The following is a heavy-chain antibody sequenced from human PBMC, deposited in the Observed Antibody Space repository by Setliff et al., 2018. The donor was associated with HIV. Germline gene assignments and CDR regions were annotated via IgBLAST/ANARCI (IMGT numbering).Heavy chain of an antibody. CDR2: INHKGVT. J-gene: IGHJ4*02. CDR1: GGPITSGACS. V-gene: IGHV4-30-2*06. CDR3: TRAQIAAPRPFDY. Sequence: PSETLSLTCTVSGGPITSGACSWTWIRQSPGRGLEWIGEINHKGVTNYSPSLMRRATISAETSKNQFSLRLSSVTAADTALYFCTRAQIAAPRPFDYWGQGTLVTVSS. D-gene: IGHD2-21*01.